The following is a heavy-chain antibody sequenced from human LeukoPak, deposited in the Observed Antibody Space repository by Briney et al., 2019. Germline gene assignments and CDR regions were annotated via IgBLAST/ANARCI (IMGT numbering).Heavy chain of an antibody. V-gene: IGHV3-21*01. Sequence: GGCLTLSFSASGFTFSSYSMNWVRQAPGNWLEWVSSIISSSSYIYYAASVKCRLTISRDNAKNSLYLQMNSLRAEDTAVYYCARDGVIAPDSYYYGMDVWGQGTTVTVSS. D-gene: IGHD3-16*02. CDR2: IISSSSYI. CDR1: GFTFSSYS. J-gene: IGHJ6*02. CDR3: ARDGVIAPDSYYYGMDV.